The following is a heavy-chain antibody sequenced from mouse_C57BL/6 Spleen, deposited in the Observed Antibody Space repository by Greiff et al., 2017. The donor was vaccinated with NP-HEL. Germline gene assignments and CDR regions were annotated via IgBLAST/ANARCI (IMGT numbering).Heavy chain of an antibody. J-gene: IGHJ1*03. Sequence: EVQLVESGGGLVQPGGSLSLSCAASGFTFTDYYMSWVRQPPGKALEWLGFIRNKANGYTTEYSASVKGRFTISRDNSQSILYLQMNALRAEDSATYYCARELTGSYWYFDVWGTGTTVTVSS. CDR3: ARELTGSYWYFDV. D-gene: IGHD4-1*01. CDR1: GFTFTDYY. CDR2: IRNKANGYTT. V-gene: IGHV7-3*01.